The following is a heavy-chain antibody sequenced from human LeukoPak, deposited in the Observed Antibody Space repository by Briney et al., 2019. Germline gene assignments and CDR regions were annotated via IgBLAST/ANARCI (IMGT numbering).Heavy chain of an antibody. CDR1: GFTSRDHY. D-gene: IGHD5-24*01. V-gene: IGHV3-72*01. Sequence: GGSLRLSCAASGFTSRDHYMDWVRQTPGKGLEWVGRIRNRANSYSTEYAPSVKGRFTISRDDSKNLLYLQMNSLKTEDTAVYYCARASRGDGYNLNLWGQGTLVVVSS. J-gene: IGHJ5*02. CDR2: IRNRANSYST. CDR3: ARASRGDGYNLNL.